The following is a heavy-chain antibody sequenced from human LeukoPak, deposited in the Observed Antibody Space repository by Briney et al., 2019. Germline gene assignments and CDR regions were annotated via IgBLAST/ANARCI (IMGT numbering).Heavy chain of an antibody. CDR2: INSDGSRT. CDR1: GFTFSTYW. J-gene: IGHJ4*02. V-gene: IGHV3-74*01. Sequence: GGSLRLSCAAFGFTFSTYWMHWVRQTPGKGLVWVSRINSDGSRTGYADSVRGRFTISRDNAKNTVYLQMNSLRAEDTAVYYCLRWYDYWGQGTLVTVSS. CDR3: LRWYDY. D-gene: IGHD4-23*01.